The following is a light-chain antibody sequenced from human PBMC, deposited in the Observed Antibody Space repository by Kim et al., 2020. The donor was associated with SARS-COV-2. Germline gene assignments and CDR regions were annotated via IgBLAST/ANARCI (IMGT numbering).Light chain of an antibody. Sequence: QSVLTQPASVSGSPGRSITISCTGTSSDVGGYNYVSWYQQHPGKAPKLMIYDVSKRPSGVSNRFSGSKSGNTASLTISGLQAEDEADYYCSSYTSSSTYVFGTGTKVTVL. CDR1: SSDVGGYNY. V-gene: IGLV2-14*01. CDR2: DVS. J-gene: IGLJ1*01. CDR3: SSYTSSSTYV.